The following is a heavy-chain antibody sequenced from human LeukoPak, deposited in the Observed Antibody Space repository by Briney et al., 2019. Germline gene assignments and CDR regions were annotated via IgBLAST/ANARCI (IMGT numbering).Heavy chain of an antibody. CDR2: ISGSGGST. CDR1: GFTFSSYA. V-gene: IGHV3-23*01. CDR3: AITPGYSYGLYYFDY. Sequence: SGGSLRLSCAASGFTFSSYAMSWVRQAPGRGLEWVPAISGSGGSTYYADSVKGRFAISRDICKTTLYLQMNSLRAEDTAVYYCAITPGYSYGLYYFDYWGQGTLVTVSS. J-gene: IGHJ4*02. D-gene: IGHD5-18*01.